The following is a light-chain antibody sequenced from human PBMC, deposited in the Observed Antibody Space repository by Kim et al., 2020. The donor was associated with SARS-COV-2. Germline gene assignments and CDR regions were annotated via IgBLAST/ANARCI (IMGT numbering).Light chain of an antibody. Sequence: EIVLTQSPTLSLSPGDRATLSCRASQSLTSSLAWYQQKPGQAPRLLIYDASKRATGIPARFSGSWSGTDFTLTISNLEPEDFAVYYCQQCNRWPKVTFGGGTKVDIK. CDR2: DAS. CDR1: QSLTSS. V-gene: IGKV3-11*01. CDR3: QQCNRWPKVT. J-gene: IGKJ4*01.